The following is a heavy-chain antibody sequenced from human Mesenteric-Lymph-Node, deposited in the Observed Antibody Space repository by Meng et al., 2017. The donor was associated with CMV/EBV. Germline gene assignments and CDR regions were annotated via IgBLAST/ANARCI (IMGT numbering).Heavy chain of an antibody. J-gene: IGHJ6*02. CDR3: TTGVTGTSPHYYYYYGMDV. D-gene: IGHD1-7*01. CDR2: IKSKTDGGTT. CDR1: GFTFSSYW. Sequence: GESLKISCAASGFTFSSYWMSWVRQAPGKGLEWVGRIKSKTDGGTTDYAAPVKGRFTISRDDSKNTLYLQMNSLKTEDTAVYYCTTGVTGTSPHYYYYYGMDVWGQGTTVTVSS. V-gene: IGHV3-15*01.